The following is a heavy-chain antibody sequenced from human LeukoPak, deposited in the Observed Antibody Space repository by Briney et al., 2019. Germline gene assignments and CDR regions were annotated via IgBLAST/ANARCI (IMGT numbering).Heavy chain of an antibody. CDR1: GYSFTTSY. V-gene: IGHV1-46*01. J-gene: IGHJ5*02. CDR3: ARGWDSSSLDRYNWFDP. CDR2: INPSGGST. Sequence: ASVKVSCKTSGYSFTTSYMHWVRQAPGQGLEWMGIINPSGGSTSYAQKFQGRVTVTTDRSTSTAYMELRSLRSDDMAVYSCARGWDSSSLDRYNWFDPWGQGTLVTVSS. D-gene: IGHD6-13*01.